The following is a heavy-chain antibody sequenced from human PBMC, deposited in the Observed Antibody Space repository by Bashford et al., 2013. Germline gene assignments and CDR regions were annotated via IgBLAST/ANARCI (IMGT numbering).Heavy chain of an antibody. Sequence: ASVKVSCKASGYTFTNYDITWVRQAPGQGLEWMGWISAYNGNTNYAQKLQGRVTMTTDTSTSTAYMELRSLRSDDTAVYYCARSSSTMIGGRYWGQGTLVTVSS. D-gene: IGHD3-22*01. CDR3: ARSSSTMIGGRY. CDR1: GYTFTNYD. J-gene: IGHJ4*02. V-gene: IGHV1-18*01. CDR2: ISAYNGNT.